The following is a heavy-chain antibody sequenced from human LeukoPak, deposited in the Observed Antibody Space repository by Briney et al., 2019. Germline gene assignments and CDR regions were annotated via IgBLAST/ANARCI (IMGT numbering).Heavy chain of an antibody. CDR2: ISYDGRTE. V-gene: IGHV3-30*09. CDR1: EFTFSNYA. J-gene: IGHJ4*02. CDR3: AKNYYGSGSYYNGGPLDY. Sequence: PGGSLRLSCAASEFTFSNYALHWVRQAPGKGLEWVAVISYDGRTEYYADSVKGRFAISRDNAKNSLYLQMNSLRAEDTALYYCAKNYYGSGSYYNGGPLDYWGQGTLVTVSS. D-gene: IGHD3-10*01.